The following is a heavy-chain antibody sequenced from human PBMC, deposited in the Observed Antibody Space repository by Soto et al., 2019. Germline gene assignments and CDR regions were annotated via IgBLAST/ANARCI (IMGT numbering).Heavy chain of an antibody. J-gene: IGHJ3*01. CDR3: ARARWYDAFDV. CDR1: GFFISSGNY. Sequence: SETLSLTCAVSGFFISSGNYWGWIRKPPGKGLEWIGSVFHGGNTYYNPSLKSRVTISVDMSKNQFSLKLNSVTAADTAVYYCARARWYDAFDVWGQGTVVTVSS. V-gene: IGHV4-38-2*01. CDR2: VFHGGNT. D-gene: IGHD2-15*01.